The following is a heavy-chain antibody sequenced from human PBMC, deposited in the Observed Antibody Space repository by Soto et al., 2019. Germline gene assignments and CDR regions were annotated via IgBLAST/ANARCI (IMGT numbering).Heavy chain of an antibody. D-gene: IGHD2-15*01. CDR3: ARPKKYCSGGSCYSVAFDI. Sequence: PGESLKISCKGSGYSFTSYWIGWVRQMPGKGLEWMGIIYPGDSDTRYSPSFQGQVTISADKSISTAYLQWGSLKASDTAMYYCARPKKYCSGGSCYSVAFDIWGQGTMVTVSS. V-gene: IGHV5-51*01. CDR2: IYPGDSDT. J-gene: IGHJ3*02. CDR1: GYSFTSYW.